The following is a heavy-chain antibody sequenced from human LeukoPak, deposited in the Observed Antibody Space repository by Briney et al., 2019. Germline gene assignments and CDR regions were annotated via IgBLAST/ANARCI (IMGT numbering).Heavy chain of an antibody. J-gene: IGHJ6*03. V-gene: IGHV3-23*01. CDR1: GFTVSRNY. D-gene: IGHD3-16*02. Sequence: GGSLRLSCAASGFTVSRNYMSWVRQAPGKGLEWVSAIGGSGGSTYYADSVKGRFTISRDNSKNTLYLQMNSLRAEDTAVYYCAKVWGSYRYGYYYYYMDVWGKGTTVTISS. CDR3: AKVWGSYRYGYYYYYMDV. CDR2: IGGSGGST.